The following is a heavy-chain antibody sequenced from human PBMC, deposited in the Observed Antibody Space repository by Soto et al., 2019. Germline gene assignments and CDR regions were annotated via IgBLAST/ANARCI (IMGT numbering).Heavy chain of an antibody. CDR1: GYTFTSYA. D-gene: IGHD2-2*01. V-gene: IGHV1-3*01. J-gene: IGHJ4*02. Sequence: ASVKVSCKASGYTFTSYAMHWVRQAPGQRLEWMGWINAGNGNTKYSQKFQGRVTITRDTSASTAYMELSSLRSEDTAVYYCARGRWDIVVVPAVLDYWGQGTMFTVSS. CDR2: INAGNGNT. CDR3: ARGRWDIVVVPAVLDY.